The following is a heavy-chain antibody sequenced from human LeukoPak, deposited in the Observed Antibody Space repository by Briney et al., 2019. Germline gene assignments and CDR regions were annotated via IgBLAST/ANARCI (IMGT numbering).Heavy chain of an antibody. V-gene: IGHV3-30-3*01. Sequence: GGSLRLSCAASGFTFSSYAMRWVRQAPGKGLEWVAVISYDGSNKYYADSVKGRFTISRDNSKNTLYLQMNSLRAEDTAVYYCAKDANYDSSGYYYWGQGTLVTVSS. D-gene: IGHD3-22*01. CDR1: GFTFSSYA. J-gene: IGHJ4*02. CDR2: ISYDGSNK. CDR3: AKDANYDSSGYYY.